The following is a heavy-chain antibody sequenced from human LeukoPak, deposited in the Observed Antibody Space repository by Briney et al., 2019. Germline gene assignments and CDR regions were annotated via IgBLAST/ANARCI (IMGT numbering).Heavy chain of an antibody. CDR1: GDSVSSTNAA. Sequence: SQTLSLTCAISGDSVSSTNAAWTWIRQSPSRGLEWLGRTYYRSKWYNDYAVSVKSRITINPDTSKNQFSLQLNSVTPEDTAVYYCARSLGYWYFDLWGRGTLVTVSP. CDR3: ARSLGYWYFDL. J-gene: IGHJ2*01. D-gene: IGHD3-16*01. V-gene: IGHV6-1*01. CDR2: TYYRSKWYN.